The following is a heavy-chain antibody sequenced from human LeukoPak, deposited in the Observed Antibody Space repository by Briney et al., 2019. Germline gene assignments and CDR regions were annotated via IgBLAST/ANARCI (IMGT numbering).Heavy chain of an antibody. CDR1: GFTFSSYS. V-gene: IGHV3-48*01. Sequence: GGSLRLSRAASGFTFSSYSMTWVRQAPGKGRQWVSYITSSGSTIYYADSVKGRFTISRDNAKNSLSLQMNSLRAEDTAVYYCARAGYCSGGSCIRSFDPWGQGTLVTVSS. CDR2: ITSSGSTI. J-gene: IGHJ5*02. CDR3: ARAGYCSGGSCIRSFDP. D-gene: IGHD2-15*01.